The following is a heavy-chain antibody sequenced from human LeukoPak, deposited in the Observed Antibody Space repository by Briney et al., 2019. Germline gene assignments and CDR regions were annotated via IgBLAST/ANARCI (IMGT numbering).Heavy chain of an antibody. CDR2: IKSKTDGETT. Sequence: GGSLRLSCSASGFTLSGVRMSGVRQAPGKGLEWVGRIKSKTDGETTDYAAHVEARFIISRDESKNMLFLQVNRLKTEDTAVYFCTSTGFLYNSPYGYDVWGQGTTVTVS. D-gene: IGHD1-1*01. J-gene: IGHJ6*02. V-gene: IGHV3-15*01. CDR1: GFTLSGVR. CDR3: TSTGFLYNSPYGYDV.